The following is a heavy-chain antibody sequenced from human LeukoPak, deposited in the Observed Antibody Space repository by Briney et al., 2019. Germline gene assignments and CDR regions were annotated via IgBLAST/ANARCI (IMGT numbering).Heavy chain of an antibody. CDR1: GSTVSSNY. CDR3: ARDRLSPTAYYYGMDV. D-gene: IGHD2-21*02. J-gene: IGHJ6*02. Sequence: GGSLRLSCAASGSTVSSNYMSWVRQAPGKGLEWVSVIYSGGSTYYADSVKGRFTISRHNSKNTLYLQMNSLRAEDTAVYYCARDRLSPTAYYYGMDVWGQGTTVTVSS. V-gene: IGHV3-53*04. CDR2: IYSGGST.